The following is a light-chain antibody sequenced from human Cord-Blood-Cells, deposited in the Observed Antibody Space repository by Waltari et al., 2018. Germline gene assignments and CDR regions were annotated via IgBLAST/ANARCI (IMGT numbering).Light chain of an antibody. CDR1: QDLSNY. CDR2: DAS. V-gene: IGKV1-33*01. CDR3: QQYDKLYT. J-gene: IGKJ2*01. Sequence: DIQMTQSPSSLSASVGDRVTITCQASQDLSNYLNWYQQKPGKAPKLLIYDASNLETGVPSRFSGSGSGTDFTFTISSLQPEDIATYYCQQYDKLYTFGQGTKLEIK.